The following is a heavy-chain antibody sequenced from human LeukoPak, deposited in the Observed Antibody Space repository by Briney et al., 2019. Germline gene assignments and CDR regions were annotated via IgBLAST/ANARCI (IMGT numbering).Heavy chain of an antibody. CDR3: AREDDWNYEDY. CDR2: IQQDGSEK. Sequence: PGGSLRLSCAASGFTFSNYWMSWVRQAPGMGLEWVANIQQDGSEKYYVNSVKGRFTISRDNAKNSLYLQMNSLRAEDTAIYYCAREDDWNYEDYWGQGTLVTVSS. V-gene: IGHV3-7*01. CDR1: GFTFSNYW. J-gene: IGHJ4*02. D-gene: IGHD1-7*01.